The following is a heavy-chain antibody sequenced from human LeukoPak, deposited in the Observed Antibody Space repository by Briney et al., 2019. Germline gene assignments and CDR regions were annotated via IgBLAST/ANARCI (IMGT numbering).Heavy chain of an antibody. CDR1: EFTFSSYG. Sequence: PGGSLRLSCAASEFTFSSYGMHWVRQAPGKGLEWVAFIRYDGSNKYYADSVKGRFTISRDNSKNTLYLQMNSLRAEDTAVYYCAKDLFLTRELLPYFDSWGQGTLVTVSS. V-gene: IGHV3-30*02. CDR3: AKDLFLTRELLPYFDS. J-gene: IGHJ4*02. CDR2: IRYDGSNK. D-gene: IGHD1-26*01.